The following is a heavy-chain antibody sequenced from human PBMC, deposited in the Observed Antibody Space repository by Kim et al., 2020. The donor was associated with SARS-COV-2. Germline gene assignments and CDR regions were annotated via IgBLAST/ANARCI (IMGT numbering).Heavy chain of an antibody. J-gene: IGHJ4*02. V-gene: IGHV4-59*08. CDR1: GASISDDY. Sequence: SETLSLTCTISGASISDDYWTWIRQPPGKGLEWIGYFSYNKRTSYNPSLKSRVSMSLDTSRNQFSLKLNSVTAADTAVYYYARLPDITGWPFDYWAQGTLVTVSS. D-gene: IGHD6-19*01. CDR3: ARLPDITGWPFDY. CDR2: FSYNKRT.